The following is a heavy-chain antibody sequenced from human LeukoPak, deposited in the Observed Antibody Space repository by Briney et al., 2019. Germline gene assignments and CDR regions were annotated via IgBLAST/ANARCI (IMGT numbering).Heavy chain of an antibody. V-gene: IGHV3-15*01. CDR3: ARDLGYCTNGVCHTRFDY. D-gene: IGHD2-8*01. CDR2: IKRKTDGGTT. Sequence: GGSLRLSCAASGFNFSDAWMSWVRQAPGKGLEWVGRIKRKTDGGTTDSAAPVKGRFTISRDDSKEMVYLQVNSLKTEDTAVYYCARDLGYCTNGVCHTRFDYWGQGTLVAVSS. CDR1: GFNFSDAW. J-gene: IGHJ4*02.